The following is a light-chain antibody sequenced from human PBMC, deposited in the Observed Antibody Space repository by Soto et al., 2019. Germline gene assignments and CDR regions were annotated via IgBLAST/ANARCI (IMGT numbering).Light chain of an antibody. CDR2: DNN. J-gene: IGLJ2*01. V-gene: IGLV1-40*01. CDR3: QSYDTSLSGAAV. Sequence: QSVLTQPPSVSGAPGQRVTISCTGSSSNIGAGHDVHWYQHLPGTAPKLLIYDNNNRPSGVPDRISGSKSGTSASLVITGLQAEDEADYYCQSYDTSLSGAAVFGGGTKVTVL. CDR1: SSNIGAGHD.